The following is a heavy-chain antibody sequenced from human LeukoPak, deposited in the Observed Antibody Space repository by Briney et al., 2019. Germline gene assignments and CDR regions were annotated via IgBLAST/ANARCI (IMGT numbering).Heavy chain of an antibody. Sequence: SGPTLVNPTQTLTLTCTLSGFSLSTSGVAVGCIRHPPGKALEWLALIYSDDDKRYRPSLKSRLTLTKDTSKHQVVLTMTNMDPVDTATYYCAHRLSSWWFDPWGQGTLVTVSS. J-gene: IGHJ5*02. D-gene: IGHD6-13*01. CDR1: GFSLSTSGVA. CDR2: IYSDDDK. CDR3: AHRLSSWWFDP. V-gene: IGHV2-5*02.